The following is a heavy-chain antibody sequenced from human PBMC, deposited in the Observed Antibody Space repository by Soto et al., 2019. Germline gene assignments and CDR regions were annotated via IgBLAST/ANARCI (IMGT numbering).Heavy chain of an antibody. J-gene: IGHJ5*02. V-gene: IGHV5-51*01. Sequence: XESLKISCKGSGYSFTSYWIGWVRQMPWKGLEWMGIIYPDDSDTRYSPSFQGQVTISADKSISTAYLQWRSLKASDTAMYYCARHPHGDFGADNWFDPWGQGTLVTVSS. CDR3: ARHPHGDFGADNWFDP. CDR2: IYPDDSDT. D-gene: IGHD4-17*01. CDR1: GYSFTSYW.